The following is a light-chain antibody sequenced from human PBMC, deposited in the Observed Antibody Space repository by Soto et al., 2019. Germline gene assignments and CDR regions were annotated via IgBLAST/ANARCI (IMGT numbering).Light chain of an antibody. V-gene: IGKV1-39*01. Sequence: DIQMTQSPSSLSASVGDRVTITCRASQRISSYLHWYQQKPGKAPKLLIYAASSLQSGVPPRFSGSGSGTDFTLTISSLQPEDFATYYCQQSYSTPLTFGGGTKV. CDR1: QRISSY. CDR3: QQSYSTPLT. CDR2: AAS. J-gene: IGKJ4*01.